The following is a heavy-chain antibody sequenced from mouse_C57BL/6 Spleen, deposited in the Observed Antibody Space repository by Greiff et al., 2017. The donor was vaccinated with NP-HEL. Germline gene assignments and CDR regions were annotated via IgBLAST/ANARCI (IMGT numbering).Heavy chain of an antibody. D-gene: IGHD1-1*01. J-gene: IGHJ2*01. CDR1: GYTFTSYW. Sequence: QVQLQQPGAELVKPGASVKLSCKASGYTFTSYWMQWVKQRPGQGLECIGEIDPSDSYTNYNQKFKGKATLTVDTSSSTAYMQLSSLTSEDSAVYYCAKVHYYGSSPYFDYWGQGTTLTVSS. CDR2: IDPSDSYT. V-gene: IGHV1-50*01. CDR3: AKVHYYGSSPYFDY.